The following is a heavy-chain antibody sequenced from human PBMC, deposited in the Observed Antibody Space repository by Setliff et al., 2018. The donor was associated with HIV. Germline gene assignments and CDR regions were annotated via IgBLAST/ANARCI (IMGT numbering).Heavy chain of an antibody. CDR2: INPNSGGT. CDR1: GYTFTGYY. D-gene: IGHD3-22*01. V-gene: IGHV1-2*04. J-gene: IGHJ4*02. CDR3: ASGRYYYDSSGYYPLDY. Sequence: ASVKVSCKASGYTFTGYYMHWVRQAPGQGLEWMGWINPNSGGTNYAQKFQGWVTMTRDTSISTAYMELSRLRSDDTAVYYCASGRYYYDSSGYYPLDYWGQGTLVTVSS.